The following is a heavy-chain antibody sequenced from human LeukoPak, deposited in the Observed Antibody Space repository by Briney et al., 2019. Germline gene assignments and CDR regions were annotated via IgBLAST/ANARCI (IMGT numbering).Heavy chain of an antibody. CDR2: ISGSGGST. J-gene: IGHJ4*02. D-gene: IGHD3-22*01. CDR1: GFTFSSYE. V-gene: IGHV3-23*01. CDR3: AKAYYDSSGNYFDY. Sequence: GGSLRLSCAASGFTFSSYEMNWVRQAPGKGLEWVSAISGSGGSTYYADSVKGRFTISRDNSKNTLYLQMNSLRAEDTAVYYCAKAYYDSSGNYFDYWGQGTLVTVSS.